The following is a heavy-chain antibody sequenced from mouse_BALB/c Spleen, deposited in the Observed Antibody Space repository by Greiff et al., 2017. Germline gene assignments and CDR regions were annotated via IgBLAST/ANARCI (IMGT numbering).Heavy chain of an antibody. D-gene: IGHD2-4*01. V-gene: IGHV5-4*02. J-gene: IGHJ3*01. Sequence: EVQGVESGGGLVKPGGSLKLSCAASGFTFSDYYMYWVRQTPEKRLEWVATISDGGSYTYYPDSVKGRFTISRDNAKNNLYLQMSSLKSEDTAMYYCARDDYSWFAYWGQGTLVTVSA. CDR2: ISDGGSYT. CDR3: ARDDYSWFAY. CDR1: GFTFSDYY.